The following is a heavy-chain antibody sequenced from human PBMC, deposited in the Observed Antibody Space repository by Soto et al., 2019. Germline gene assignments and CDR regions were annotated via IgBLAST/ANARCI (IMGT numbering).Heavy chain of an antibody. Sequence: PSETLSLTCTVSGGSIGSYYWSWIRQPAGKGLEWIGRIYTSGSTNYNPSLKSRVTMSVDTSKNQFSLKLSSVTAADTAVYYCAREYVSGWPNWFDPWGQGTLVTVSS. CDR1: GGSIGSYY. D-gene: IGHD6-19*01. J-gene: IGHJ5*02. V-gene: IGHV4-4*07. CDR2: IYTSGST. CDR3: AREYVSGWPNWFDP.